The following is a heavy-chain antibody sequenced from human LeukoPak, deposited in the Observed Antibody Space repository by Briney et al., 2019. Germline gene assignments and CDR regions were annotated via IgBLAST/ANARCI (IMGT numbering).Heavy chain of an antibody. V-gene: IGHV4-31*03. CDR3: ARGLAAARTFWFDP. CDR1: GGSISSVGYY. D-gene: IGHD6-13*01. J-gene: IGHJ5*02. Sequence: PSQTLSLTCTVSGGSISSVGYYWSWIRQHPGKGLEWIGYIYYSGSTYYNPSLKSRVTISVDTSKNQFSLKLSSVTAADTAVYYCARGLAAARTFWFDPWGQGTLVTVSS. CDR2: IYYSGST.